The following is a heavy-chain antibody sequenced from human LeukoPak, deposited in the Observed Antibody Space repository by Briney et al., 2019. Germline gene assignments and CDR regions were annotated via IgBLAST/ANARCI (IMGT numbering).Heavy chain of an antibody. J-gene: IGHJ4*02. V-gene: IGHV1-69*01. D-gene: IGHD2/OR15-2a*01. CDR3: ARNSINQYYFDY. CDR1: GGTFSSYA. CDR2: IIPIFGTA. Sequence: GASVRVSCKASGGTFSSYAISWVRQAPGQGLEWMGGIIPIFGTANYAQKFQGRVTITADESTSTAYMELSSLRSEDTAVYYCARNSINQYYFDYWGQGTLVTVSS.